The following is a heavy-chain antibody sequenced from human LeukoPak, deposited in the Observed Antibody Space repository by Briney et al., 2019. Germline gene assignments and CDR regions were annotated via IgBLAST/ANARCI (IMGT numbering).Heavy chain of an antibody. J-gene: IGHJ2*01. D-gene: IGHD1-26*01. V-gene: IGHV4-59*01. Sequence: SETLSLTCTVSGGSISSYYWSWIRQPPGQGLEWIGDIYYSGSTTYYPHLKSRVTISVDTSKNQFSLKLSTVTAADTAVYYCARTHFQWEPLRYWYFDLWGRGTLVTVSS. CDR1: GGSISSYY. CDR3: ARTHFQWEPLRYWYFDL. CDR2: IYYSGST.